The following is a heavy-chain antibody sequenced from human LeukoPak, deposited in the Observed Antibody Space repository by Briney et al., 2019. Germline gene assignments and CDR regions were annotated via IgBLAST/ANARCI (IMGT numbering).Heavy chain of an antibody. CDR3: AKAYGDPLNGYYYYYGMGV. CDR2: ISWNSGSI. J-gene: IGHJ6*02. Sequence: PGGSLRLSCAASGFTFDDYAMHWVRQAPGKDLEWVSGISWNSGSIGYADSVKGRFTISRDNAKNSLYLQMNSLRAEDTALYYCAKAYGDPLNGYYYYYGMGVWGQGTTVTVSS. D-gene: IGHD4-17*01. CDR1: GFTFDDYA. V-gene: IGHV3-9*01.